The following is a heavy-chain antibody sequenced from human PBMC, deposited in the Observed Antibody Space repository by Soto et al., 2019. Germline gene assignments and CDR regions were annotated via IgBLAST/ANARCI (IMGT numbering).Heavy chain of an antibody. Sequence: GGSLRLSCTASGFTSTSYAMTWVRQGPGKGLEWVSSISVSGDSTYYADSVKGRFTISRDNSKSTLYLQMNSLRAEDTAVYYCAKGIAATRTWVFLDYWGQGALVTVSS. CDR3: AKGIAATRTWVFLDY. CDR2: ISVSGDST. D-gene: IGHD6-13*01. V-gene: IGHV3-23*01. J-gene: IGHJ4*02. CDR1: GFTSTSYA.